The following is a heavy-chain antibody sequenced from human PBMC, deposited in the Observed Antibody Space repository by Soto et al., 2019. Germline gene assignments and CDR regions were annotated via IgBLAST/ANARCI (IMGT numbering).Heavy chain of an antibody. D-gene: IGHD5-18*01. CDR3: ARSGGLWLLDRYYYYGMDV. J-gene: IGHJ6*02. Sequence: GASVKVSCKASGYTFTGYYMHWVRQAPGQGLEWMGWINPNSGGTNYAQKFQGWVTMTRDTSISTAYMELSRLRSDDTAVYYCARSGGLWLLDRYYYYGMDVWGQGTTVTVSS. V-gene: IGHV1-2*04. CDR2: INPNSGGT. CDR1: GYTFTGYY.